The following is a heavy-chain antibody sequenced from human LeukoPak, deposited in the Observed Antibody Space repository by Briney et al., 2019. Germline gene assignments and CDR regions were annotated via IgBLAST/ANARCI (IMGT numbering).Heavy chain of an antibody. CDR3: ARGMDVRAFDI. CDR1: GFTFSSYG. Sequence: PGGSLRLSCAASGFTFSSYGMHWVRQAPGKGLEWVAVIWYDGSNKYYADSVKGRFTISRDNSKNTLYLQMNSLRAEDTAVYYCARGMDVRAFDIWRQGTMVTVSS. J-gene: IGHJ3*02. CDR2: IWYDGSNK. D-gene: IGHD2-2*03. V-gene: IGHV3-33*01.